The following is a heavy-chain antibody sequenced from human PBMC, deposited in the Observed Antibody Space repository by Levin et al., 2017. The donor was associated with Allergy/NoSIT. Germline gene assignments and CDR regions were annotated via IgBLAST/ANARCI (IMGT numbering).Heavy chain of an antibody. Sequence: PGGSLRLSCAASGFTFSRYGMHCVRQAPGKGLEWLPIISYDGSNKYYADSVEGRFTISRDNSKNTLYLQMNSLRTEDTAVYYCAKDLFQAMVRGVIDYWGQGILVTVSS. D-gene: IGHD3-10*01. CDR2: ISYDGSNK. CDR3: AKDLFQAMVRGVIDY. J-gene: IGHJ4*02. V-gene: IGHV3-30*18. CDR1: GFTFSRYG.